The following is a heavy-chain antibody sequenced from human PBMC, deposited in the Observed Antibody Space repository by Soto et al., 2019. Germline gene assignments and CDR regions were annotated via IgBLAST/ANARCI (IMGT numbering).Heavy chain of an antibody. V-gene: IGHV1-2*04. CDR3: ARDQGSPYYFNY. Sequence: GASVKVSCKDSGYTLTSYGMRWVRQAPGQGLEWMGWINPNSGATDYAPKFQGWVTMTRDTSISTAYMELSRLKSDDTAMYFCARDQGSPYYFNYWGQGTLVTVS. J-gene: IGHJ4*02. CDR1: GYTLTSYG. CDR2: INPNSGAT.